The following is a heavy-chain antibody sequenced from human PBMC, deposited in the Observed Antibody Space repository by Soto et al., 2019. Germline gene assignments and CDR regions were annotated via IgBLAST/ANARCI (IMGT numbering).Heavy chain of an antibody. CDR3: ARDLYDFWSGYPFDY. CDR1: GFTFSDYG. CDR2: ISHDGSNK. J-gene: IGHJ4*02. Sequence: GGSLRFSCAASGFTFSDYGMHWVRQAPGKGLEWVALISHDGSNKYYADSVKGRFTISRDNAKNSLYLQMNSLRAEDTAVYYCARDLYDFWSGYPFDYWGQGTLVTVSS. V-gene: IGHV3-30*03. D-gene: IGHD3-3*01.